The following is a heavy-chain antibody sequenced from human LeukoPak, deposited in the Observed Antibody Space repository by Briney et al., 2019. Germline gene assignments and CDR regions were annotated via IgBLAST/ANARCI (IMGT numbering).Heavy chain of an antibody. V-gene: IGHV3-15*01. D-gene: IGHD6-19*01. CDR1: GFTFSNAW. CDR2: IKSKTDGGTT. J-gene: IGHJ4*02. Sequence: PGGSLRLSCAASGFTFSNAWMSWVRQAPGEGLEWVGRIKSKTDGGTTDYAAPVKGRFTISRDDSKNTLYLQMNSLKTEDTAVYYCTTDNWYSSGWYDDGIDYWGQGTLVAVSS. CDR3: TTDNWYSSGWYDDGIDY.